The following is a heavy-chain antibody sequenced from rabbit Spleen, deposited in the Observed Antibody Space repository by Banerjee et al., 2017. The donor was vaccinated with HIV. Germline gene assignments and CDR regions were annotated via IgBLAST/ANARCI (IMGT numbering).Heavy chain of an antibody. CDR1: GFSFSNKAV. D-gene: IGHD2-1*01. J-gene: IGHJ2*01. CDR2: INAVTGKA. CDR3: AREAYADYGGYAAFDP. V-gene: IGHV1S45*01. Sequence: EQLMESGGGLVKPEGSLKLSCTASGFSFSNKAVMCLVRQAPGKGLEWIACINAVTGKAVYANWAKGRFTISKTSSTTVTLQMTSLTAADTATYFCAREAYADYGGYAAFDPWGPGTLVTVS.